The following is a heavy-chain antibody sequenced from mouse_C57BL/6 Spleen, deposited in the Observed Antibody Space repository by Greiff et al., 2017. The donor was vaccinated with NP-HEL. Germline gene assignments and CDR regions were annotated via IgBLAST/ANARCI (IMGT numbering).Heavy chain of an antibody. CDR1: GFTFSDYG. Sequence: EVMLVESGGGLVKPGGSLKLSCAASGFTFSDYGMHWVRQAPEKGLEWVAYIRSGSSTIYYADTVKGRFTISRDNAKNTLFLQMTSLRSEDTAMYYCARPDGYDEGWYFDVWGTGTTVTVSS. D-gene: IGHD2-2*01. CDR3: ARPDGYDEGWYFDV. V-gene: IGHV5-17*01. CDR2: IRSGSSTI. J-gene: IGHJ1*03.